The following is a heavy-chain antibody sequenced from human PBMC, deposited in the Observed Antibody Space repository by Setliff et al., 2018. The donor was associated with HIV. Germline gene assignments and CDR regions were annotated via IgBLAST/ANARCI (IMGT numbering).Heavy chain of an antibody. D-gene: IGHD3-22*01. V-gene: IGHV4-61*02. CDR1: GASINKGSYF. CDR3: ARLEYYSDGNGYLQFYFDY. Sequence: SETLSLTCSVSGASINKGSYFWSWIRQPAGKGLEWIGRIYTSGDTDYNPSLKSRVTISIDTSKSQFSLKLRSVTAADTAVYYCARLEYYSDGNGYLQFYFDYWGQGTLVTVSS. CDR2: IYTSGDT. J-gene: IGHJ4*02.